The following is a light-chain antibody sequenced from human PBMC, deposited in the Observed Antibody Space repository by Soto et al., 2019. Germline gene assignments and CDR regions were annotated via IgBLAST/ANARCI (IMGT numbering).Light chain of an antibody. CDR1: HVVSNY. Sequence: AVQMTQSPSSLSASIGDTVTITCRASHVVSNYLAWYQQKPGNPPKALIYAASFLQSGVPSRFSGSGSGTDFSLTISRLEPEDFAVYFCQQYGNSPRTFGQGTRLEIK. CDR3: QQYGNSPRT. J-gene: IGKJ5*01. CDR2: AAS. V-gene: IGKV1-8*01.